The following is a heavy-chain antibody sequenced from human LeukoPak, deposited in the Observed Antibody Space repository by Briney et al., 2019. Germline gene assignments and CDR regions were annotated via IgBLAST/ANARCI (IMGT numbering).Heavy chain of an antibody. CDR2: INSDGSST. CDR1: GFTFSSYW. CDR3: AKGVQWAVPGSCLDS. D-gene: IGHD6-19*01. Sequence: GGSLRLSCAASGFTFSSYWMHWVRQAPGKGLVWVSRINSDGSSTSYADSVKGRFTISRDNSKNTLYLQMNSLRAEDTAVYYCAKGVQWAVPGSCLDSWGLGTLVTVSS. J-gene: IGHJ4*02. V-gene: IGHV3-74*01.